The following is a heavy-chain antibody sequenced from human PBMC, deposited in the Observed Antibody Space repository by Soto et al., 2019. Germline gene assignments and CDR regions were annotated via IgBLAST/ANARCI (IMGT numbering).Heavy chain of an antibody. J-gene: IGHJ6*02. Sequence: SETLSLTCVVSSGSITSTKWLSWVRQSPGKGLEWIGEIYHSGSTNYNPSLKSRVTISVDKSKNQFSLKLDSVTAADTAVYYCARGGYSYSYHYYGLDVWGQGTTVTVSS. V-gene: IGHV4-4*02. D-gene: IGHD5-12*01. CDR3: ARGGYSYSYHYYGLDV. CDR1: SGSITSTKW. CDR2: IYHSGST.